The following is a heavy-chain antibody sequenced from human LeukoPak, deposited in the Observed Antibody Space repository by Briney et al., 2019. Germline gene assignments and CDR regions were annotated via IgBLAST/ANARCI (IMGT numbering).Heavy chain of an antibody. CDR3: AKGTYDYIEMGYFDY. CDR1: GLSFSNYW. D-gene: IGHD5-12*01. J-gene: IGHJ4*02. CDR2: IIASSRST. Sequence: SGGSLRLSCAASGLSFSNYWMHWVRQAPGKGLEWVSLIIASSRSTFYADSVKGRFTISRDNSKNTLFLQMNSLRAEDTAVYYCAKGTYDYIEMGYFDYWGQGTLVTVSS. V-gene: IGHV3-23*01.